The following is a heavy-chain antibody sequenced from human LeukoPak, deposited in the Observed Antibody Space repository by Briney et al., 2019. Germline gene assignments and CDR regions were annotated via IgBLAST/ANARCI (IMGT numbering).Heavy chain of an antibody. Sequence: GGSLRLSCAASGFTFSSYAMSWVRQAPGKGLEWVSAISGSGGSTYYADSVKGRFTISRDNSKNTLYLQMNSLRAEDTAVYYCARDFWSGFFSLGYWGQGTLVTVSS. D-gene: IGHD3-3*01. CDR2: ISGSGGST. CDR1: GFTFSSYA. V-gene: IGHV3-23*01. J-gene: IGHJ4*02. CDR3: ARDFWSGFFSLGY.